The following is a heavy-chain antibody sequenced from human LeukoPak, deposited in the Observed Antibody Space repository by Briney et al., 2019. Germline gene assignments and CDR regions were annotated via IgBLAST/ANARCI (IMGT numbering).Heavy chain of an antibody. CDR1: GGSISSGGYY. Sequence: SETLSLTCAVSGGSISSGGYYWSWIRQHPGKGLEWIGYIYYSGSTYYNPSLKSRVTISVDTSKNQFSLKLSSVTAANTAVYYCARAKYYDFWSGYNWFDPWGQGTLVTVSS. D-gene: IGHD3-3*01. CDR3: ARAKYYDFWSGYNWFDP. J-gene: IGHJ5*02. CDR2: IYYSGST. V-gene: IGHV4-31*11.